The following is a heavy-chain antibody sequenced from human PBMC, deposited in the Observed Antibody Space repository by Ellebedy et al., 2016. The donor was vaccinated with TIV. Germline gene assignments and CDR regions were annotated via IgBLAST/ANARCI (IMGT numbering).Heavy chain of an antibody. J-gene: IGHJ1*01. D-gene: IGHD3-22*01. Sequence: GESLKISCAASGFTFDSFGMHWVRQAPGKGLEWVIFMSNDKRRIYYADSVKGRFTISRDNLRNTVYLQMSSLRTDDTAVYYCARGKYFYDPIGSAEYFQDWGQGTLVTVSS. V-gene: IGHV3-30*15. CDR3: ARGKYFYDPIGSAEYFQD. CDR1: GFTFDSFG. CDR2: MSNDKRRI.